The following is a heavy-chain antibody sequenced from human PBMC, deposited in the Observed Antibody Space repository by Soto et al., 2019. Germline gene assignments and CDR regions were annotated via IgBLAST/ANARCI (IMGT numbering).Heavy chain of an antibody. CDR1: GGSFSSGGNY. Sequence: PSETLSLTCTVSGGSFSSGGNYWSWIRQHPGKGREWIGYIYYGGSTYYNPSLKSQVTISVDTSKNQFSLKLSSVTAADTAVYYCARHRGPSVPGASDNWGQGTLVTVSS. V-gene: IGHV4-31*01. CDR3: ARHRGPSVPGASDN. CDR2: IYYGGST. J-gene: IGHJ3*02. D-gene: IGHD2-2*01.